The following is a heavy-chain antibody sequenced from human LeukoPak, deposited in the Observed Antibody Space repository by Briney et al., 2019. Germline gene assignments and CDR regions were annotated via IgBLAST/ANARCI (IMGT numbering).Heavy chain of an antibody. CDR2: IIPIFGTA. CDR1: GGTFSGYA. CDR3: ARGGAMVRGVITPYYYYYMDV. V-gene: IGHV1-69*13. D-gene: IGHD3-10*01. J-gene: IGHJ6*03. Sequence: GASVKVSCKASGGTFSGYAISWVRQAPGQGLEWMGGIIPIFGTANYAQKFQGRVTITADESTSTAYMELSSLRSEDTAVYYCARGGAMVRGVITPYYYYYMDVWGKGTTVTISS.